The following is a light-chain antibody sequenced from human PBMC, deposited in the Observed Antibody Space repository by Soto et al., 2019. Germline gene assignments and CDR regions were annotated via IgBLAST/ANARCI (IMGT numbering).Light chain of an antibody. CDR2: DTS. Sequence: EIVLTQSPATLSLSPGERATLSCRASQSVSNYLACFQQKPGQAPRLLIYDTSNRTTGITARFSGSGSWTDFTLTISSLEPEDFAVYYCQQRSNWPRTFGQGTKLEIK. J-gene: IGKJ2*01. CDR3: QQRSNWPRT. V-gene: IGKV3-11*01. CDR1: QSVSNY.